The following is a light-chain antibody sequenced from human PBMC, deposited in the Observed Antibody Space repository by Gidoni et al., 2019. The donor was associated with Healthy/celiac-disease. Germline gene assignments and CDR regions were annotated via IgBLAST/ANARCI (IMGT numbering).Light chain of an antibody. CDR3: QQSYSTLFT. CDR1: QSISSY. Sequence: DSQMTQSPSFLSASVGDRVTITCRASQSISSYLNWYQQKPGKAPKLLIYASSSLQSGVPSRFSGSGSGTDFTLTISSLPPEDFATYYCQQSYSTLFTFGPGTKVDIK. V-gene: IGKV1-39*01. J-gene: IGKJ3*01. CDR2: ASS.